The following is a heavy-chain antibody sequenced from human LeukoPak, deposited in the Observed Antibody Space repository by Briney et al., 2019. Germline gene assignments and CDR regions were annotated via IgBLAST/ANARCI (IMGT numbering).Heavy chain of an antibody. V-gene: IGHV4-59*01. CDR2: IYYSGST. J-gene: IGHJ6*02. Sequence: SETLSLTCTVSGGSISSYYWSWIRQPPGEGLEWIGYIYYSGSTNYNPSLKSRVTISVDTSKNQFSLKLSSVTAADTAVYYCARDYGGNPEYYGMDVWGQGTTVTVSS. D-gene: IGHD4-23*01. CDR3: ARDYGGNPEYYGMDV. CDR1: GGSISSYY.